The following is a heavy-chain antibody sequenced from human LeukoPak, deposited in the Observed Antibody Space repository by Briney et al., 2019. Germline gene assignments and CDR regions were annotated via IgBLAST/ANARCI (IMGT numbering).Heavy chain of an antibody. V-gene: IGHV3-66*01. J-gene: IGHJ2*01. CDR3: ARATYSRYWYFDP. Sequence: PGGSLRLSCAASGFTVSGNHMSWVRQSPEEGLEWVAIIESSGDMVYANSVKGRFTISRDNSKNTVSLQLNSLSAEDTAMYYCARATYSRYWYFDPWGRGTLVTVSS. D-gene: IGHD1-26*01. CDR2: IESSGDM. CDR1: GFTVSGNH.